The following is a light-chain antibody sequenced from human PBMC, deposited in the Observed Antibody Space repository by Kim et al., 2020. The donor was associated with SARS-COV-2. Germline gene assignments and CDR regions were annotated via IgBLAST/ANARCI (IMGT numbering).Light chain of an antibody. J-gene: IGKJ4*02. CDR2: GVS. CDR1: QSVNSDF. Sequence: VLTQSPGTLSLSPGERATLSCRASQSVNSDFLTWYQQKPGQPLRLLIYGVSTRATGIPDRFSGSGSGTDFTLTITRLEPEDVAVYYCQHYGHSPPVTFGGGTKVDIK. CDR3: QHYGHSPPVT. V-gene: IGKV3-20*01.